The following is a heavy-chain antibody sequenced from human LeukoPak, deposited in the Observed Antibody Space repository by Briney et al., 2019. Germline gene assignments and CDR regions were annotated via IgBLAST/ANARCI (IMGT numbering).Heavy chain of an antibody. CDR1: GFTFSNYA. CDR2: ISGSGGST. V-gene: IGHV3-23*01. Sequence: GSLRHSFAASGFTFSNYAMRWVRQAPGKGLEWGSGISGSGGSTYYADSVEGRFTISRDNSKTTLYLQMNSLRADDTAVYYCAKRKGDLALGPFDYWGQGTLVTVSS. D-gene: IGHD3-16*01. CDR3: AKRKGDLALGPFDY. J-gene: IGHJ4*02.